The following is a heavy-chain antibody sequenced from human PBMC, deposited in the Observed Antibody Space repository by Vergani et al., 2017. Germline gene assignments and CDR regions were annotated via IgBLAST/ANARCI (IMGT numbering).Heavy chain of an antibody. CDR1: GGSISSYY. V-gene: IGHV4-59*01. D-gene: IGHD3-10*01. J-gene: IGHJ6*02. CDR2: IYYSGST. Sequence: QVQLQESGPGLVKPSETLSLTCTVSGGSISSYYWSWIRQPPGKGLEWIGYIYYSGSTDYNPSLKSRVTISVDTSKNQFSLKRSSVTAADTAVYDCARGWDYSHYDYGMDVWGQGTTVTVSS. CDR3: ARGWDYSHYDYGMDV.